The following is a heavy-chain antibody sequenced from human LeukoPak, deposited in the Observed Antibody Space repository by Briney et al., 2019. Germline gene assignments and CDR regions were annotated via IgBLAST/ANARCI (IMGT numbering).Heavy chain of an antibody. CDR1: GFTFSSFW. CDR2: IIQDGSEK. D-gene: IGHD3-3*01. V-gene: IGHV3-7*05. CDR3: ARDSPGIMIFGVVTPN. J-gene: IGHJ4*02. Sequence: GGSLRLSCAASGFTFSSFWMSWVRQAPGKGLEWVAKIIQDGSEKYYVDSVKGRFTIPRDNAKNSLYLQMNSLRAEDTAVYYCARDSPGIMIFGVVTPNGGQGTLVTVSS.